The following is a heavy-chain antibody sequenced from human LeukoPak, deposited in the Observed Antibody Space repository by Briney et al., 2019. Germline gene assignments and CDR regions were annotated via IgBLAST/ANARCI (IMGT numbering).Heavy chain of an antibody. CDR1: GFTFRNYV. CDR3: AKGASSGNFVTIDC. D-gene: IGHD1-26*01. Sequence: GGSLRLSCAASGFTFRNYVMSWVRQTPEKGLEWVSAITADGGGTNHADSVKGRFTISRDNSKNTLYLQMNSLRAEDTAIYYCAKGASSGNFVTIDCWGQGALVTVSS. CDR2: ITADGGGT. V-gene: IGHV3-23*01. J-gene: IGHJ4*02.